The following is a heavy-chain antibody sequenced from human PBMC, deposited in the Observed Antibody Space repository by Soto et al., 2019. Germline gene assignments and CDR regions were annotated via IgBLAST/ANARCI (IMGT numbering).Heavy chain of an antibody. CDR3: AREDILGARSCDY. CDR1: GFTFSGYS. D-gene: IGHD1-26*01. V-gene: IGHV3-48*02. Sequence: PGGSLRLSCAASGFTFSGYSVNWVRQAPGKGLEWVSYISSGSKTIYYAESVKGRFTVSRDNARNSQYLQMNSLRDEDTAVYYCAREDILGARSCDYWGQGTRFTVSS. CDR2: ISSGSKTI. J-gene: IGHJ4*02.